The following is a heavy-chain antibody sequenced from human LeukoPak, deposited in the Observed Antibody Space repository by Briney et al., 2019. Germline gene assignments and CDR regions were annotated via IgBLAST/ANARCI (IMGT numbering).Heavy chain of an antibody. D-gene: IGHD6-13*01. CDR1: GFTFSSYA. Sequence: PGGSLRLSCAASGFTFSSYAMSWVRQAPGKGQEWVSAVSGSGGSTYYADSAKGRFTISRDDSKNTLYLQMNSLRAEDTAVYYCAKACIAAAGCFDYWGQGTLVTVSS. CDR2: VSGSGGST. V-gene: IGHV3-23*01. CDR3: AKACIAAAGCFDY. J-gene: IGHJ4*02.